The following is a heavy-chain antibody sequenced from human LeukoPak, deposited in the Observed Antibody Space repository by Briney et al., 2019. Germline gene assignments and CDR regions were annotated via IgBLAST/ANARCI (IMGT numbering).Heavy chain of an antibody. V-gene: IGHV3-23*01. CDR3: AKRGSSIYYWSSPGPHYSYYMDV. Sequence: GGSLRLSCAASGFNFSNYGMSWVRQAPGKGLGWVSSISGSGGSTYYADSVKGRFTISRDNSKNTLYLQMNSLSAEDAAIYYCAKRGSSIYYWSSPGPHYSYYMDVWGRGTTVTVSS. J-gene: IGHJ6*03. D-gene: IGHD6-13*01. CDR1: GFNFSNYG. CDR2: ISGSGGST.